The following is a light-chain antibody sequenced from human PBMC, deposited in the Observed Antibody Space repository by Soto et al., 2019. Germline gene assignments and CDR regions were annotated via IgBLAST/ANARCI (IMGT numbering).Light chain of an antibody. J-gene: IGLJ1*01. V-gene: IGLV1-40*01. CDR1: SSNIGAGYD. CDR2: GNS. Sequence: QSVLTQPPSVSGAPGQRVTISCTGSSSNIGAGYDVHWYQQLPGTAPKLLIYGNSNRPSGVPERFSGSNSGNTATLTISGTQAMDEADYYCQAWDSSTRKGVFGTGTKLTVL. CDR3: QAWDSSTRKGV.